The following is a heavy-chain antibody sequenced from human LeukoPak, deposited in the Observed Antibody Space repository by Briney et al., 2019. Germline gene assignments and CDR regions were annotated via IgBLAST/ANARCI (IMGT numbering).Heavy chain of an antibody. D-gene: IGHD4-17*01. Sequence: GGSLRLSCAASGFTFTSCAMAWARQAPGQGLEWVSSISGSGVHTYYADPVKGRFTVSRDNSKNTLFLQMSSLRADDTALYYCAREVTNDAFDIWGQGTMVTVSS. J-gene: IGHJ3*02. CDR3: AREVTNDAFDI. CDR1: GFTFTSCA. V-gene: IGHV3-23*01. CDR2: ISGSGVHT.